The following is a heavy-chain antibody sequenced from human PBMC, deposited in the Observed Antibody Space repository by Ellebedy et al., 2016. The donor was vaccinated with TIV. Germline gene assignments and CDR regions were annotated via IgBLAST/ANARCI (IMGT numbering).Heavy chain of an antibody. CDR3: ARQSGYCSTTSCYHGGRDY. J-gene: IGHJ4*02. Sequence: SETLSLTXTVSGGSISSSSYYWGWIRQPPGKGLEWIGSIYFSGTIYYNPSLKSRVTISVDTSKNQFSLKLSSVTAADTAVYYCARQSGYCSTTSCYHGGRDYWGQGTLVTVSS. CDR1: GGSISSSSYY. V-gene: IGHV4-39*07. CDR2: IYFSGTI. D-gene: IGHD2-2*01.